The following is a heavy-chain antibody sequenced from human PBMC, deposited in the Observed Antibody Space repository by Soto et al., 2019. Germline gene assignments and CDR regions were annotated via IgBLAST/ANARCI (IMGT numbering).Heavy chain of an antibody. D-gene: IGHD6-19*01. CDR1: GGSISGSY. J-gene: IGHJ4*02. CDR3: ARSVAVPGAHIDY. Sequence: SETLSLTCSVSGGSISGSYWSWIRQSPGKGLEWLGYVYYTGSTNYSPSLRSRVSISVDTSKNEFSLRLSSVTAVDTAVYFCARSVAVPGAHIDYWGQGTQVTVSS. V-gene: IGHV4-59*01. CDR2: VYYTGST.